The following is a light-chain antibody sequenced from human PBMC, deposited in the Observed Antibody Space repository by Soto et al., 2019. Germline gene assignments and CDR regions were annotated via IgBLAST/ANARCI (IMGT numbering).Light chain of an antibody. CDR3: QQYNSYSRT. CDR1: QSISNW. CDR2: RAS. Sequence: DIQMTQSPSTLSGSVGDRVTITCRASQSISNWLAWYQQKPEKAPKVLIYRASHLESGVPSRFSASGSGTEFTLTISSLQPDDFATYYCQQYNSYSRTFGQGTKVDIK. V-gene: IGKV1-5*03. J-gene: IGKJ1*01.